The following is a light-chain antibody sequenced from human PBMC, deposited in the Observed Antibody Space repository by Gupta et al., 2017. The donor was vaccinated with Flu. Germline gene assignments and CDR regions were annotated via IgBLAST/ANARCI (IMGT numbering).Light chain of an antibody. J-gene: IGLJ3*02. CDR2: RND. V-gene: IGLV1-47*01. CDR3: AAWDDSLSVWV. Sequence: SSSNIGSNFVYWYQQLPGTAPKLLIYRNDQRPSGVPDRFSGSKSGTSASLAIRGLRSEDEADYYCAAWDDSLSVWVFGGGTKLTVL. CDR1: SSNIGSNF.